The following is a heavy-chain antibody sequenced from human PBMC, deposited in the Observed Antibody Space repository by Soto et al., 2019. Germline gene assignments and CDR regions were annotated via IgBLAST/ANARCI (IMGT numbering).Heavy chain of an antibody. CDR2: IVVGSGNT. CDR1: GFTFTSSA. D-gene: IGHD3-10*01. V-gene: IGHV1-58*01. CDR3: AVRTMVRDMDV. J-gene: IGHJ6*02. Sequence: VKVSCKASGFTFTSSAVQWVRQARGQRLEWIGWIVVGSGNTNYAQKFQERVTITRDMSTSTAYMELSSLRSEDTAVYYWAVRTMVRDMDVWGQGTTVTVSS.